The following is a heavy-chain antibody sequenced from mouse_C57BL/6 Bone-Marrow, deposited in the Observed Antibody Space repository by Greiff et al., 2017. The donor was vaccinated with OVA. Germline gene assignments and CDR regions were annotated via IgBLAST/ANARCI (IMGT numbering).Heavy chain of an antibody. CDR3: TTPLYYGSSYRYFDV. Sequence: VQLQQSGAELVRPGASVKLSCTASGFNIKDDYMHWVKQRPEQGLEWIGWIDPENGDTEYASKFQGKATITADTSSNTAYLQLSSLTSEDTAVYYCTTPLYYGSSYRYFDVWGTGTTVTVSS. D-gene: IGHD1-1*01. V-gene: IGHV14-4*01. J-gene: IGHJ1*03. CDR1: GFNIKDDY. CDR2: IDPENGDT.